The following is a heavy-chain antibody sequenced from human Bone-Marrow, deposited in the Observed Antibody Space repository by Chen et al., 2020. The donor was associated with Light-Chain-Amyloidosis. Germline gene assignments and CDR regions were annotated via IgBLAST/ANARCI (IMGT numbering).Heavy chain of an antibody. CDR1: GGSITSGGYY. D-gene: IGHD6-19*01. CDR2: IYYSGRT. J-gene: IGHJ4*02. CDR3: AIVGPVAGRIDY. Sequence: QVQLQESGPGLVKPSQTLSLTCSVSGGSITSGGYYWTWIRQHPGKGLVWIGYIYYSGRTNYNPSLKSRITISVDTSKNQFSLNLSSVTAADTAVYYCAIVGPVAGRIDYWGQGTLVTVSS. V-gene: IGHV4-31*03.